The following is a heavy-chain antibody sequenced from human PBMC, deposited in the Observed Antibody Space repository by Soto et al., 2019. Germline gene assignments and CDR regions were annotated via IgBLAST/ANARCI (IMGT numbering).Heavy chain of an antibody. J-gene: IGHJ4*02. CDR2: IYPDDSDT. Sequence: PGESLKISCKGSGYSFTSDWIGWVRQMPGKGLEWMGIIYPDDSDTRYSPSFQGQVTMSADKSISTAYLQWSSLKASDTAIYYCERPGKAIYYFDYWGQGTLVTVSS. CDR3: ERPGKAIYYFDY. D-gene: IGHD3-10*01. CDR1: GYSFTSDW. V-gene: IGHV5-51*03.